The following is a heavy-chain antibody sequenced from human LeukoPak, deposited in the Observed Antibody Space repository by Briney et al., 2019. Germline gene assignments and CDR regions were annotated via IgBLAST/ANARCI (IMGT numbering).Heavy chain of an antibody. CDR2: IYHSGST. D-gene: IGHD3-10*01. J-gene: IGHJ6*03. CDR3: ARVPLFGWAPYYCYYYMDV. V-gene: IGHV4-38-2*02. Sequence: ASETLSLTCTVSGYSISSGYYWGWIRQPPGKGLEWIGSIYHSGSTYYNPSLKSRVTISVDTSKNQFSLKLSSVTAADTAVYYCARVPLFGWAPYYCYYYMDVWGKGTTVTVSS. CDR1: GYSISSGYY.